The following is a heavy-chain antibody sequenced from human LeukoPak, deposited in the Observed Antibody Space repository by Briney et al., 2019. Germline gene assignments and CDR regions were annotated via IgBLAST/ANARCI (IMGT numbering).Heavy chain of an antibody. J-gene: IGHJ4*02. CDR3: ARDKGARIQLWRGYFDY. CDR1: GFTFSNYG. D-gene: IGHD5-18*01. Sequence: GGSLRLSCAGSGFTFSNYGMNWVRQAPGKGLEWVSYISSSSSTIYYADSVKGRFTISRDNAKNSLYLQMNSLRAEDTAVYYCARDKGARIQLWRGYFDYWGQGTLVTVSS. CDR2: ISSSSSTI. V-gene: IGHV3-48*01.